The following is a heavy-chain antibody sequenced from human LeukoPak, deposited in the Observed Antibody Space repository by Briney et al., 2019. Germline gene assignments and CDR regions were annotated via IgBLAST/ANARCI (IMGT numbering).Heavy chain of an antibody. CDR3: SRGGANDL. V-gene: IGHV4-4*07. J-gene: IGHJ5*02. Sequence: KASETLSLTCTVSGGSISSDYWSWIRQPAGKGLEWIGRIFTSGSTSYNPSLKSRVTMSLDTSKNQFSLKLSSVTAADTAVYFCSRGGANDLWGQGTLVTVSS. CDR2: IFTSGST. D-gene: IGHD4/OR15-4a*01. CDR1: GGSISSDY.